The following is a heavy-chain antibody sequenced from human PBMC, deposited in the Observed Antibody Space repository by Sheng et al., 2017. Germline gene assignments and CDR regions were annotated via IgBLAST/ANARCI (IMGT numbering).Heavy chain of an antibody. D-gene: IGHD4-17*01. CDR3: ARDGVRYGDYTSYYYGMDV. CDR2: IYHSGST. J-gene: IGHJ6*02. V-gene: IGHV4-38-2*02. Sequence: QVQLQESGPGLVKPSETLSLTCAVSGYSISSGYYWGWIRQPPGKGLEWIGSIYHSGSTYYNPSLKSRVTISVDTSKNQFSLKLSSVTAADTAVYYCARDGVRYGDYTSYYYGMDVWGQGTTVTVSS. CDR1: GYSISSGYY.